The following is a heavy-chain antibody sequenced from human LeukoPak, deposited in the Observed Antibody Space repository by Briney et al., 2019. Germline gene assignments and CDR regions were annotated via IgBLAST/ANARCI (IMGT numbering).Heavy chain of an antibody. J-gene: IGHJ4*02. CDR3: AKDPYYYDSGHFDY. D-gene: IGHD3-22*01. V-gene: IGHV3-23*01. CDR1: GFTFSSYA. Sequence: GGSLRLSCAASGFTFSSYAMSWVRQVPGKGLEWVSAISGSGGSTYYADSVKGRFTISRDNSKNTLYLQMNSLRAEDTAVYYCAKDPYYYDSGHFDYWGQGTLVTVSS. CDR2: ISGSGGST.